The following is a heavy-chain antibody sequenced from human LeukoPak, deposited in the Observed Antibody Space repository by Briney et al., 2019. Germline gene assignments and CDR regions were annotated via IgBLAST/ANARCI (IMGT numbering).Heavy chain of an antibody. CDR3: ARENPTSGSLGY. CDR1: GGTFSSYA. D-gene: IGHD1-26*01. CDR2: MNPNSGNT. Sequence: GASVKVSCKASGGTFSSYAISWVRQAPGQGLEWMGWMNPNSGNTGYAQKFQGRVTMTRNTSISTAYMELSSLRSEDTAVYYCARENPTSGSLGYWGQGTLVTVSS. V-gene: IGHV1-8*02. J-gene: IGHJ4*02.